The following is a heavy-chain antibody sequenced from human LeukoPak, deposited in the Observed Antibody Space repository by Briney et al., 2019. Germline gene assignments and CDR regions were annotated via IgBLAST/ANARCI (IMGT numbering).Heavy chain of an antibody. J-gene: IGHJ3*02. CDR3: AKSAYDSSGYYFLADAFDI. CDR1: GFTFRSYA. D-gene: IGHD3-22*01. CDR2: ISGSGGST. Sequence: GGSLRLSXAASGFTFRSYAMSWVRQAPGKGLEWVSAISGSGGSTYYADSVKGRFTISRDNSKNTLYLQMNSLRAEDTAVYYCAKSAYDSSGYYFLADAFDIWGQGTMVTVSS. V-gene: IGHV3-23*01.